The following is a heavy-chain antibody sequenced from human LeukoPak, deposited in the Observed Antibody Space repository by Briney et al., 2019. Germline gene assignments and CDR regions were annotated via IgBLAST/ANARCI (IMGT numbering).Heavy chain of an antibody. Sequence: GASVKVSCKASGYTFTNYYMHWVRQAPGQGLEWMGIINPTGGSSSYAQKFQGRVTMTRDTSTSTVYMELSSLRSEDTAVYFCARGPPDGSGWYEFWGRGTLVTVSS. J-gene: IGHJ5*01. D-gene: IGHD6-19*01. V-gene: IGHV1-46*01. CDR2: INPTGGSS. CDR1: GYTFTNYY. CDR3: ARGPPDGSGWYEF.